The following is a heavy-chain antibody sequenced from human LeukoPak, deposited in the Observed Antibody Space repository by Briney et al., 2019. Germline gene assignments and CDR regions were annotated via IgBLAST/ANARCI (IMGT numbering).Heavy chain of an antibody. CDR2: IYYSGST. J-gene: IGHJ4*02. Sequence: SETLSLTCTVSGGSISSSSYYWGWIRQPPGKGLEGIGSIYYSGSTYYNPSLKSRVTISVDTSKNQFSLKLSSVTAADTAVYYCARRRTAARSGHFDYWGQGTLVTVSS. CDR3: ARRRTAARSGHFDY. D-gene: IGHD6-6*01. CDR1: GGSISSSSYY. V-gene: IGHV4-39*01.